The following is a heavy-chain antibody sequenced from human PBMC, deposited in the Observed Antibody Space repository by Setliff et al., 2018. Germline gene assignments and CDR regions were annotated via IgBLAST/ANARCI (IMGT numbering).Heavy chain of an antibody. Sequence: SVKVSCKASGGTFSSYAISWVRQAPGQGLEWMGGIIPIFGTANYAQKFQGRVTITADKSTSTAYMELSSLRSEDTAVYYCARGRERDYNFWSGYYTYYYYGMDVWGQGTTVTVSS. V-gene: IGHV1-69*06. CDR1: GGTFSSYA. J-gene: IGHJ6*02. CDR3: ARGRERDYNFWSGYYTYYYYGMDV. D-gene: IGHD3-3*01. CDR2: IIPIFGTA.